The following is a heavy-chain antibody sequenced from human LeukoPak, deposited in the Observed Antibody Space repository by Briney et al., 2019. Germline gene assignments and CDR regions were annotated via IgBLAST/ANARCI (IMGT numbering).Heavy chain of an antibody. CDR1: GGTFSSYA. D-gene: IGHD2-2*01. J-gene: IGHJ6*02. V-gene: IGHV1-69*13. CDR3: ARDWGYCSSTSCYEGYYYYGMDV. Sequence: ASVKVSCKASGGTFSSYAISWVRQAPGQGLEWMGGIIPIFGTANYAQKFQGRVTITADESTSTAYMELSSLRSEDTAVYYCARDWGYCSSTSCYEGYYYYGMDVWGQGTTVTVSS. CDR2: IIPIFGTA.